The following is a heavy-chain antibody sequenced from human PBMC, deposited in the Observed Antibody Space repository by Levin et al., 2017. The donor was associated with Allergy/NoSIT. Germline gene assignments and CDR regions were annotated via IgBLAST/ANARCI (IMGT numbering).Heavy chain of an antibody. Sequence: LSLTCAASGFTFSSYSMNWVRQAPGKGLEWVSYISSSSSTIYYADSVKGRFTISRDNAKNSLYLQMNSLRAEDTAVYYCARGEYSYGYKWYFDLWGRGTLVTVSS. D-gene: IGHD5-18*01. CDR2: ISSSSSTI. CDR1: GFTFSSYS. V-gene: IGHV3-48*01. CDR3: ARGEYSYGYKWYFDL. J-gene: IGHJ2*01.